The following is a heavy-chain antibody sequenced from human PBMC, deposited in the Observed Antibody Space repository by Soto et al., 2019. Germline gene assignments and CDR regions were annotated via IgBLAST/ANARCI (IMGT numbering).Heavy chain of an antibody. V-gene: IGHV3-23*01. J-gene: IGHJ4*02. CDR2: ISTTGGNT. D-gene: IGHD3-10*02. CDR3: EMGAYVRGRIDS. CDR1: GFTFSSYA. Sequence: EVQLLESGGGLVQPGGSLRLSCAASGFTFSSYAMSWVRQAPGKGLEWVSIISTTGGNTYYADSVKGRFTISRDNSAQPLYPKMNGLRAEDTAVYYCEMGAYVRGRIDSWGQGTLVTVSS.